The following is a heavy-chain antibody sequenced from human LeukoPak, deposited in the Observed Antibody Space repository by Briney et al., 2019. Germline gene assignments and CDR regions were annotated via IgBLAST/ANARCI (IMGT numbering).Heavy chain of an antibody. CDR2: IKQDRSEK. CDR3: ARLREIPVFGVVTKSTSYFDY. V-gene: IGHV3-7*01. Sequence: PGGSLRLSCAASGFTFTNYWMSWVRQAPGKGLELVANIKQDRSEKYYVDSVKGRFTISRDNAKNSLYLQMNSQRAEDTAVYYCARLREIPVFGVVTKSTSYFDYWGQGTLVTVSS. D-gene: IGHD3-3*01. CDR1: GFTFTNYW. J-gene: IGHJ4*02.